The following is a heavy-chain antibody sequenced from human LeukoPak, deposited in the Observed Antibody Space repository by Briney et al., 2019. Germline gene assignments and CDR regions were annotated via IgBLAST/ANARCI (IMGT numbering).Heavy chain of an antibody. Sequence: ASVKVSCKASGYTFTGYYMHWVRQAPGQGLEWMGWINPNSGGTNYAQKFQGRVTMTRDTSISTAYMELSRLRSDDTAVYYCARDLTGITMIVVVKWDLDVWGKGTTVTVSS. CDR3: ARDLTGITMIVVVKWDLDV. V-gene: IGHV1-2*02. J-gene: IGHJ6*04. CDR1: GYTFTGYY. D-gene: IGHD3-22*01. CDR2: INPNSGGT.